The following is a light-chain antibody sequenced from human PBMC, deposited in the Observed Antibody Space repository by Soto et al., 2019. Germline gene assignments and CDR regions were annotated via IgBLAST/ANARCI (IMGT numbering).Light chain of an antibody. CDR1: SSDVGGYNY. CDR2: DVS. CDR3: SSYTGTSTV. Sequence: QSVLTQPASVSGSPGQSITISCTGTSSDVGGYNYVSWYQQHPGKAPKLMIYDVSNRPSGVSNRFSGSKSGNTASLTISGLQAEDEADYYCSSYTGTSTVFGGGTKLTV. J-gene: IGLJ2*01. V-gene: IGLV2-14*01.